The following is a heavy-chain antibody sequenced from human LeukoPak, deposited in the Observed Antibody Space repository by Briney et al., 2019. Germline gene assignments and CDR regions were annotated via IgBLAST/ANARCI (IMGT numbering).Heavy chain of an antibody. J-gene: IGHJ5*02. CDR1: GGSISSYY. D-gene: IGHD1-26*01. CDR3: ARDRGVRGGSYGTWFDP. CDR2: VYTSGST. Sequence: PSETLSLTCTVSGGSISSYYWSWIRQPAGKGLEWIGRVYTSGSTNYNPSLKSRVTMSVDTSKNQFSLKLSSVTAADTAVYYCARDRGVRGGSYGTWFDPWGQGTLVTVSS. V-gene: IGHV4-4*07.